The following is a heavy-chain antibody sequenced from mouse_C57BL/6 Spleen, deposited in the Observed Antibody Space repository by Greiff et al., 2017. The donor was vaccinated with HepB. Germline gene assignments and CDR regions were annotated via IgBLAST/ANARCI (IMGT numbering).Heavy chain of an antibody. CDR1: GYTFTSYW. CDR2: IDPSDSYT. CDR3: ARLRPPYAMDY. J-gene: IGHJ4*01. Sequence: QVQLQQPGAELVKPGASVKLSCKASGYTFTSYWMQWVKQRPGQGLEWIGEIDPSDSYTNYNQKFKGKATLTVDTSSSTAYMQLSSLTSEDSAVYYCARLRPPYAMDYWGQGTSVTVSS. V-gene: IGHV1-50*01.